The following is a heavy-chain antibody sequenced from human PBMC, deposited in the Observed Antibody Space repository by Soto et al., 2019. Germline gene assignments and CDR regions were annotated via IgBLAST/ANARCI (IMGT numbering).Heavy chain of an antibody. J-gene: IGHJ4*02. Sequence: SQTLSLTCAISGDSVSSTSTAWSWIRQSPSRGLEWLGRTYYRSKWYSDYAVSVKSRITINPDTSRNQFSLQLNSVTPEDTAVYYCARGSYYSGWVWGQGTLVTVSS. CDR2: TYYRSKWYS. D-gene: IGHD6-19*01. V-gene: IGHV6-1*01. CDR1: GDSVSSTSTA. CDR3: ARGSYYSGWV.